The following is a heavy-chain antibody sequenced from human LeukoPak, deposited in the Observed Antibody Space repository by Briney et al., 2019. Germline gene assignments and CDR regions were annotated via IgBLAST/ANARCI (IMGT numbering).Heavy chain of an antibody. CDR2: ISSSGSTI. CDR3: AKFGVVPAAISYYYYYMDV. V-gene: IGHV3-48*03. D-gene: IGHD2-2*01. J-gene: IGHJ6*03. CDR1: GFTFSSYE. Sequence: GGSLRLSCAASGFTFSSYEMNWVRQAPGKGLEWVSYISSSGSTIYYADSVKGRFTISRDNAKNSLYLQMNSLRAEDTAVYYCAKFGVVPAAISYYYYYMDVWGKGTTVTISS.